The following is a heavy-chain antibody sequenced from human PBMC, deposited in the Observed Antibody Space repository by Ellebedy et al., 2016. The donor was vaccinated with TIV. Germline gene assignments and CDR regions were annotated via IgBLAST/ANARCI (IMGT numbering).Heavy chain of an antibody. CDR2: ISGSGGGT. D-gene: IGHD6-13*01. CDR3: AKGITAAVVEGSLFDP. CDR1: GLTFSSYT. Sequence: GESLKISXAASGLTFSSYTMRWVRQAPGRGLEWVSDISGSGGGTYYADSVKGRFTISRDNSKNTLYLQMNSLRVEDTAVYYCAKGITAAVVEGSLFDPWGQGTLVTVSS. J-gene: IGHJ5*02. V-gene: IGHV3-23*01.